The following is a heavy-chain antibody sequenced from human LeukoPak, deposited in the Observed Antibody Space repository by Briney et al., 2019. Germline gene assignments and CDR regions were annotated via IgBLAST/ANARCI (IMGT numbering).Heavy chain of an antibody. CDR2: IRSKANSYAT. V-gene: IGHV3-73*01. D-gene: IGHD3-9*01. Sequence: GGSVRLSRAASGFTFSGSAMHWLRQASGKGLEWVGRIRSKANSYATAYAASVKGRFTISRDDSKNTAYLQMNSLKTENAAVYYCTTPPREYDILTGNNLFDPWGQGTLVTVSS. CDR1: GFTFSGSA. CDR3: TTPPREYDILTGNNLFDP. J-gene: IGHJ5*02.